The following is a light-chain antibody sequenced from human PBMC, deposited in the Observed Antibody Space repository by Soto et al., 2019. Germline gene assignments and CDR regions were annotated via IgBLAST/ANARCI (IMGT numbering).Light chain of an antibody. CDR1: SSDVGGYNF. J-gene: IGLJ3*02. CDR3: SSYTSSNTLV. V-gene: IGLV2-14*01. CDR2: EVN. Sequence: QSALTQPASVSGSPGQSITISCTGTSSDVGGYNFVSWYQQHPGKAPKLMIYEVNKRPSGVSNRFSGSKSANTASLTISGLQVEDEADYYCSSYTSSNTLVFGGGTKVTVL.